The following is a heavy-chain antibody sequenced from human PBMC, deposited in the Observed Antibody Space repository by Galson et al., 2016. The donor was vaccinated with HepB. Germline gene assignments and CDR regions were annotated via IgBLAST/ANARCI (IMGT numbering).Heavy chain of an antibody. CDR1: GGSISNGDSY. D-gene: IGHD4-17*01. CDR3: VRDVMGEDYGDPPWFDP. CDR2: IYYTGNT. Sequence: TLSLTCPVAGGSISNGDSYWSGLHQPPGKGLEWFGYIYYTGNTHYNPSPKSRVIMSVDTAKNQFSLNLRSVTAADTAMYYCVRDVMGEDYGDPPWFDPWGQGTLVIVSS. V-gene: IGHV4-30-4*01. J-gene: IGHJ5*02.